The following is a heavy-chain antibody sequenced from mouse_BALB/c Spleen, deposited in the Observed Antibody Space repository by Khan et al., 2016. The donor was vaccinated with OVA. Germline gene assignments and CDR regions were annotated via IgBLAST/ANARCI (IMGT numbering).Heavy chain of an antibody. CDR3: ATLYGNPFAF. V-gene: IGHV14-3*02. CDR1: GFNIKDTY. CDR2: IDPPNDDS. D-gene: IGHD2-1*01. J-gene: IGHJ3*01. Sequence: EVQLQESGAELVKPGASVKLSCSASGFNIKDTYIHWMKQRPEQGLEWIGRIDPPNDDSKYGPKFQAKAPLTADTSSNTAYLPLSSLPSEDTAVYCWATLYGNPFAFWGQGTLVSVSA.